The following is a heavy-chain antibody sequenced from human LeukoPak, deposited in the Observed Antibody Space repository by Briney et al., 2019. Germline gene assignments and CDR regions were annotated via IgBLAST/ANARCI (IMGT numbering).Heavy chain of an antibody. V-gene: IGHV1-46*01. CDR3: AGYSSGLYFDY. Sequence: ASVKVSCKASGYTFITYYMHWVRQAPGQGLEWMGIINPSGGSTSYAQKFQGRATMTGDTSTSTVYMELSSLRSEDTAVYYCAGYSSGLYFDYWGQGTLVTVSS. D-gene: IGHD3-22*01. CDR1: GYTFITYY. J-gene: IGHJ4*02. CDR2: INPSGGST.